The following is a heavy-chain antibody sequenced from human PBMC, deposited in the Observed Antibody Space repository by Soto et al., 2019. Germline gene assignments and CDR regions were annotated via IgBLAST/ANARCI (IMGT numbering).Heavy chain of an antibody. V-gene: IGHV4-59*01. Sequence: SETLSLTCTVSGGSISSYYWSWIRQPPGKGLEWIGYIYYSGSTNYNPSLKSRVTISVDTSKNQFSLKLSPVTAADTAVYYCARDPSRTFGYYYYGMDVWGQGTTVTVSS. CDR3: ARDPSRTFGYYYYGMDV. D-gene: IGHD6-13*01. J-gene: IGHJ6*02. CDR2: IYYSGST. CDR1: GGSISSYY.